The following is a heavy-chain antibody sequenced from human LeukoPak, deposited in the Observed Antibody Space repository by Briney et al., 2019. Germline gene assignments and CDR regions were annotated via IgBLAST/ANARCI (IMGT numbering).Heavy chain of an antibody. J-gene: IGHJ6*02. V-gene: IGHV3-23*01. CDR3: AKLEAFGESFRTEPYMDV. D-gene: IGHD3-10*01. Sequence: PGGSLRLSCAASGFTFSGYWMHWVRQAPGKGLVWVSAISGSGGSTYYADSVKGRFTISRDNSKNTLYLQMNSLRAEDTAVYYCAKLEAFGESFRTEPYMDVWGQGTTVTVSS. CDR1: GFTFSGYW. CDR2: ISGSGGST.